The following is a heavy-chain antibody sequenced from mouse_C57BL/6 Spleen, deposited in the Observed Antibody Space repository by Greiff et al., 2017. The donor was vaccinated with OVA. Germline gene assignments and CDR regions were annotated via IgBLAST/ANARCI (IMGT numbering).Heavy chain of an antibody. V-gene: IGHV1-55*01. CDR1: GYTFTSYW. D-gene: IGHD1-1*01. Sequence: QVQLQQSGAELVKPGASVKMSCKASGYTFTSYWITWVKQRPGQGLEWIGDIYPGSGSTNYNEKFKSKATLTVDTSSSTAYMQLSSLTSEDSAVYYCARRGDYGSSFFDYWGQGTTLTVSS. CDR3: ARRGDYGSSFFDY. CDR2: IYPGSGST. J-gene: IGHJ2*01.